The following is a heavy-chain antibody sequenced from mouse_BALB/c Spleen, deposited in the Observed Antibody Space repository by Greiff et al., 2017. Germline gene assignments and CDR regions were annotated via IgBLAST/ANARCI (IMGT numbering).Heavy chain of an antibody. CDR3: ARGGNYFAY. D-gene: IGHD2-1*01. Sequence: QVQLQQPGAELVMPGASVKMSCKASGYTFTDYWMHWVKQRPGQGLEWIGAIDTSDSYTSYNQKFKGKATLTVDESSSTAYMQLSSLTSEDSAVYYCARGGNYFAYWGQGTLVTVSA. CDR1: GYTFTDYW. V-gene: IGHV1-69*01. CDR2: IDTSDSYT. J-gene: IGHJ3*01.